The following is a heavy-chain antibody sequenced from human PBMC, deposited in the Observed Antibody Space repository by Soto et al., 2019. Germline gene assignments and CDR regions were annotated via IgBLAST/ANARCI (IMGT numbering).Heavy chain of an antibody. J-gene: IGHJ6*02. CDR1: GYTFTSYG. CDR3: ASLRYSGYDFGYYGMDV. Sequence: GASVKVSCKASGYTFTSYGISWVRQAPGQGLEWIGWISAYNGNTNYAQKLQGRVTMTTDTSTSTAYMELRSLRSDDTAVYYCASLRYSGYDFGYYGMDVWGQGTTVTVSS. V-gene: IGHV1-18*04. D-gene: IGHD5-12*01. CDR2: ISAYNGNT.